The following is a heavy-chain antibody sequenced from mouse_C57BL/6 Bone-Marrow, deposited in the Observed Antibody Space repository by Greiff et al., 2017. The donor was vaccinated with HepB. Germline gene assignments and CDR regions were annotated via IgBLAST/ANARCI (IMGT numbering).Heavy chain of an antibody. CDR1: GFSINSDCY. J-gene: IGHJ4*01. D-gene: IGHD3-3*01. Sequence: EVQGVESGPSLVRPSQTLSLTCTVTGFSINSDCYWIWIRQFPGNKLEYIGYTFYSGITYYNPSLESRTYITRDTSKNQFSLKLSSVTTEDTATYYCARDRGDYYAMDYWGQGTSVTVSS. CDR3: ARDRGDYYAMDY. CDR2: TFYSGIT. V-gene: IGHV3-3*01.